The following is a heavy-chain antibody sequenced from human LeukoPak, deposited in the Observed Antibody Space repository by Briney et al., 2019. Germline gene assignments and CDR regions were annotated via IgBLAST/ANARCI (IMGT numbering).Heavy chain of an antibody. D-gene: IGHD6-13*01. CDR3: ARGVVAAAGRTFDF. V-gene: IGHV4-59*01. CDR2: IYNSGST. Sequence: SETLSLTCAVYGGSFSGYYWSWIRQPPGKGLEWIGYIYNSGSTNYIPSLKSRVTISLDTSKNQFSLKLSSVTAADTAVYYCARGVVAAAGRTFDFWGQGTLVTVSS. CDR1: GGSFSGYY. J-gene: IGHJ4*02.